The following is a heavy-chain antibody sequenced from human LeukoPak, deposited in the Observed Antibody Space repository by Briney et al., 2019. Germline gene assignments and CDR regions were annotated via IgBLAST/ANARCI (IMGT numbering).Heavy chain of an antibody. CDR1: GDSISSSNYY. V-gene: IGHV4-39*01. D-gene: IGHD3-22*01. J-gene: IGHJ4*02. CDR2: IYYSGST. Sequence: PSETLSLTCTVSGDSISSSNYYWGWIRQSPGKGLEWIGSIYYSGSTYYNPSLKSRVTISVDTSKNQFSLKLSSVSAADTAVYYCATSHQTDYYDSSGYGFDYWGQGTLVTVSS. CDR3: ATSHQTDYYDSSGYGFDY.